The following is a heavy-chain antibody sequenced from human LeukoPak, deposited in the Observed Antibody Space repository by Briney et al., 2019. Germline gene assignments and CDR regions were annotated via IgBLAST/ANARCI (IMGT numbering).Heavy chain of an antibody. J-gene: IGHJ4*02. CDR2: IIPIFGTA. V-gene: IGHV1-69*13. Sequence: SVKVSCEASGGTFSSYAISWVRQAPGQGLEWMGGIIPIFGTANYAQKFQGRVTITADESTSTAYMELSSLRSEDTAVYYCARDGLPYYYDSSGSYLYWGQGTLVTVSS. CDR3: ARDGLPYYYDSSGSYLY. D-gene: IGHD3-22*01. CDR1: GGTFSSYA.